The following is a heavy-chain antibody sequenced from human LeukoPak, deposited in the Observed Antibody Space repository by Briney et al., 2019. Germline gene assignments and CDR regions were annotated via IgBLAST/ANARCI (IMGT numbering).Heavy chain of an antibody. CDR1: GGTFSSYA. V-gene: IGHV1-69*06. CDR2: IIPIFGTA. Sequence: GASVKVSCKASGGTFSSYAISWVRQAPGQGLEWMGGIIPIFGTANYAQKFQGRVTITADKSTSTAYMELSSLRSDDTAVYYCARVPLWELLSMDVWGKGTTVTVSS. D-gene: IGHD1-26*01. J-gene: IGHJ6*03. CDR3: ARVPLWELLSMDV.